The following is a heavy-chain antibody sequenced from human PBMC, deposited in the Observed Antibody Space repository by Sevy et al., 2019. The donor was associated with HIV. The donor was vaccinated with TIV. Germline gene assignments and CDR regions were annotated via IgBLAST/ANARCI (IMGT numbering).Heavy chain of an antibody. Sequence: GGSLRLSCAASGFTFRSPGMHWVRAAPGKGLAWVAFISYDGSKKYYTDSVKGRFTISRDNSKNTVYLQMNSLRAEDTAVYSCAKLRSAFGPLDDWGQGTLVTVSS. CDR1: GFTFRSPG. J-gene: IGHJ4*02. V-gene: IGHV3-30*18. D-gene: IGHD3-16*01. CDR2: ISYDGSKK. CDR3: AKLRSAFGPLDD.